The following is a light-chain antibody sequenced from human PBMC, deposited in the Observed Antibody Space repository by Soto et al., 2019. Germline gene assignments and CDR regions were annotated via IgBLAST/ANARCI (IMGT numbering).Light chain of an antibody. V-gene: IGKV3-15*01. J-gene: IGKJ1*01. CDR1: QSVSSN. Sequence: EIVMTQSPATLSVSPGERATLSCRASQSVSSNLAWYQQKPGQAPRLLIYGASTRATGIPARFSGSGSGTEFTLTISSLQSEDFAVYYCQQYNNWPRGGTFVQGTKVEIK. CDR2: GAS. CDR3: QQYNNWPRGGT.